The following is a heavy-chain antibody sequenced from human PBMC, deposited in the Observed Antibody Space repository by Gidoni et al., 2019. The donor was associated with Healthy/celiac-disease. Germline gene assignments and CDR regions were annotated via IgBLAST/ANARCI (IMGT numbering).Heavy chain of an antibody. CDR1: GFTFSRDS. Sequence: EVQLVESGGGLVQPGGSLRLSCAASGFTFSRDSMNWVRQAPGKGLEGVSSISSSSSTIYYADSVKGRFTISRDNAKTSLYLQMNSLRDEDTAVYYCAREWERKLGGDYYYGMDVWGQGTTVTVSS. J-gene: IGHJ6*02. D-gene: IGHD1-26*01. CDR2: ISSSSSTI. V-gene: IGHV3-48*02. CDR3: AREWERKLGGDYYYGMDV.